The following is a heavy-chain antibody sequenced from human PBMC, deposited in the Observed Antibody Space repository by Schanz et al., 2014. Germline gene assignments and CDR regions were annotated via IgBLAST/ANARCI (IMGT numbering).Heavy chain of an antibody. Sequence: VYLVESGGGVVQPGRSLRLSCAASGFTFSKYGMHWVRQAPGKGLEWVAVIWYDGSNKYYADSVKGRFTISRDNSKNILYLQMNSLRAEDTALYYCAKDPHKDYGGKPQTFDIWGQGTMVTVSS. CDR1: GFTFSKYG. CDR3: AKDPHKDYGGKPQTFDI. CDR2: IWYDGSNK. D-gene: IGHD4-17*01. J-gene: IGHJ3*02. V-gene: IGHV3-33*06.